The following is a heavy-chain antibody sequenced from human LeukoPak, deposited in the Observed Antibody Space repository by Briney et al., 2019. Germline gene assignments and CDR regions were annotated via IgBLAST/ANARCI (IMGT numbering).Heavy chain of an antibody. CDR2: ISSNGGST. V-gene: IGHV3-64D*06. D-gene: IGHD6-13*01. J-gene: IGHJ3*02. CDR3: VQRYSSSWYRDDAFDI. Sequence: GGSLRLSCSAFGFTFSSYAMHWVRQAPGKGLEYVSAISSNGGSTYYADSVKGRFTISRDNSKNTLYLQMSSLRAEDTAVYYCVQRYSSSWYRDDAFDIWGQGTMVTVSS. CDR1: GFTFSSYA.